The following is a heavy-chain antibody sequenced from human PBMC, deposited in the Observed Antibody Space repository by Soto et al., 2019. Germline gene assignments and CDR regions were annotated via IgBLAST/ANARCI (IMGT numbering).Heavy chain of an antibody. CDR2: IYYSGNT. Sequence: SETLSLTCTVSGGSISSGGSYWGWIRQPPGKGLEWIGYIYYSGNTYFNPSLKSRVTLSVDTSKDQFSLNLSSVTAADTAVYYCVRYCSTTKCPFDYWGQGTLVTVSS. J-gene: IGHJ4*02. CDR3: VRYCSTTKCPFDY. V-gene: IGHV4-30-4*01. D-gene: IGHD2-2*01. CDR1: GGSISSGGSY.